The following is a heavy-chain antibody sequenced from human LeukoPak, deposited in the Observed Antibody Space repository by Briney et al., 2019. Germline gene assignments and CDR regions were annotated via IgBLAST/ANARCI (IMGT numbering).Heavy chain of an antibody. V-gene: IGHV4-4*07. CDR1: GGSISSYY. J-gene: IGHJ4*02. CDR2: IYTSGST. Sequence: SETLSLTCTVSGGSISSYYWSWIRQPAGKGLEWIGRIYTSGSTNYNPSLKSRVTMSVDTSKDQFSLKLSSVTAADTAVYYCARDLLSSGWYGGFDYWGQGTLVTVSS. CDR3: ARDLLSSGWYGGFDY. D-gene: IGHD6-19*01.